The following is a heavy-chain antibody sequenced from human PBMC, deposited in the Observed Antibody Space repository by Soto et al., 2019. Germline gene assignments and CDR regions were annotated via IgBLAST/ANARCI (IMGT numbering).Heavy chain of an antibody. Sequence: EVHLLESGGDLVQPGGSLRLSCAASGFTFSNYAMSWVRQAPGKGLDWVSGISGSAASTFYADSVKGRFTISRDNSKNTLYLQMNSLRAEDTAVYYCAKRTGRYCSGGRCYLDDPFAYWGQGTLVTVSS. CDR3: AKRTGRYCSGGRCYLDDPFAY. V-gene: IGHV3-23*01. CDR1: GFTFSNYA. CDR2: ISGSAAST. D-gene: IGHD2-15*01. J-gene: IGHJ4*02.